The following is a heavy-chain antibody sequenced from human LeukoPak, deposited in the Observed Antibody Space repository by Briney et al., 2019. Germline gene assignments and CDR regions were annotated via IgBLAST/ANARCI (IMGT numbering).Heavy chain of an antibody. D-gene: IGHD3-3*01. Sequence: SETVSLTCTVSGGSVSSSSYYWGWIRQPPGKGLEWIGSIYYSGSTYYNPSLKSRVTISVDTSKNQFSLKLSSVTAADTAVYYCARRVITIFGVVINYGMDVWGQGTTVTVSS. CDR3: ARRVITIFGVVINYGMDV. CDR2: IYYSGST. CDR1: GGSVSSSSYY. V-gene: IGHV4-39*01. J-gene: IGHJ6*02.